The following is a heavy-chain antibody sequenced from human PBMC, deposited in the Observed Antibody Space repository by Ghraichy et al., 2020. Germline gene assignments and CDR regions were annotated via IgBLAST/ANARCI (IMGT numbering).Heavy chain of an antibody. CDR3: ASGDDVQRPHHAYY. D-gene: IGHD7-27*01. CDR1: GGTFSSYD. CDR2: IIPIFGTA. V-gene: IGHV1-69*06. Sequence: SVKVSCKASGGTFSSYDISWVRQAPGQGLEWMGGIIPIFGTANYAQKFQGRVTITADKSTSTAYMELSSLRSEDTAVYYCASGDDVQRPHHAYYWGQGTLVPVSS. J-gene: IGHJ4*02.